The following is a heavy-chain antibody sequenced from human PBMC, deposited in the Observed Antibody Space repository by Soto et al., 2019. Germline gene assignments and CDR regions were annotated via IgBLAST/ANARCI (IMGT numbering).Heavy chain of an antibody. CDR2: IYSGGST. V-gene: IGHV3-53*02. CDR1: GFTVSSNY. Sequence: EVQVVETGGGLIQPGGSLRLSCAASGFTVSSNYMSWVRQAPGKGLEWVSVIYSGGSTYYVDSVKGRFTISRDNSKNTVYLQMNSLRAEDTAVYYCAREAVGGSGALDIWGQGTMFTVSS. CDR3: AREAVGGSGALDI. D-gene: IGHD6-19*01. J-gene: IGHJ3*02.